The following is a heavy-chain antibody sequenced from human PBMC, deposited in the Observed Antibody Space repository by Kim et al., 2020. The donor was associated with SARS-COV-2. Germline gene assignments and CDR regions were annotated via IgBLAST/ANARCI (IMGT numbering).Heavy chain of an antibody. CDR3: ARDWQQLVPYFDY. Sequence: VDAVKRRFTIPRDKAKNSLYLQMNSLRAEYTAVYYCARDWQQLVPYFDYWGQGTLVTVSS. V-gene: IGHV3-7*03. D-gene: IGHD6-13*01. J-gene: IGHJ4*02.